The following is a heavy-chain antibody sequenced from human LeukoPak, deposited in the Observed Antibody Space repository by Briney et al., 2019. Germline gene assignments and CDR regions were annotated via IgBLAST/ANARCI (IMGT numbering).Heavy chain of an antibody. V-gene: IGHV3-23*01. Sequence: GGSLRLSCAASGFTLSSYAISWVRQAPGKGLEWVSAISDTGNTYHADSVKGRFTISRDSSKNTLFLQMNRLRPEDAAVYYCAKAPVTTCRGAFCYPFDYWGLGTLVTVSS. CDR2: ISDTGNT. D-gene: IGHD2-15*01. CDR1: GFTLSSYA. J-gene: IGHJ4*02. CDR3: AKAPVTTCRGAFCYPFDY.